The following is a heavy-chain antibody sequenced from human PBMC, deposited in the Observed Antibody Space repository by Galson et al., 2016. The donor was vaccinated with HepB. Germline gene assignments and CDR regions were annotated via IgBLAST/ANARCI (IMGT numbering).Heavy chain of an antibody. CDR2: ISPDDVYK. Sequence: SLRLSCAASGFTFGDFSMHWVRQAPGKGLEWLTNISPDDVYKFYAESVKGRFTVSRDNSKNMLYLEMTSLRPEDTAVYYCAKDRQRRHGGYAVFAADYWGRGTLVTVSS. CDR3: AKDRQRRHGGYAVFAADY. J-gene: IGHJ4*02. CDR1: GFTFGDFS. V-gene: IGHV3-30*18. D-gene: IGHD5-12*01.